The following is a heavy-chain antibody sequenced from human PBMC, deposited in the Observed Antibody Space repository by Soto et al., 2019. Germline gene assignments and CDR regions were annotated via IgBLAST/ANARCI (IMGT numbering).Heavy chain of an antibody. CDR2: INHSGST. V-gene: IGHV4-34*01. D-gene: IGHD3-16*02. Sequence: SETLSLTCAVYGGSFGGYYWSWIRQPPGKGLEWIGEINHSGSTNYNPSLKSRVTISVDTSKSQFSLKLSSVTAADTAVYYCARGDYDYIWGSYRPPYYFDYWGQGTLVTVSS. J-gene: IGHJ4*02. CDR3: ARGDYDYIWGSYRPPYYFDY. CDR1: GGSFGGYY.